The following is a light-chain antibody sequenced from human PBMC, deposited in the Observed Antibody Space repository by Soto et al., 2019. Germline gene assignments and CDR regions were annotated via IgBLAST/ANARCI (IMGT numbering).Light chain of an antibody. CDR2: AAS. V-gene: IGKV3-20*01. CDR1: QSVTSRY. CDR3: KNLVGAITWT. Sequence: EVVLTQSPGTLSLSPGERATLSCRASQSVTSRYLAWYQQKPGQAPRLLIYAASSRATGIPDRFSGSVSGTDFALSIRRLEPEDFAVYYCKNLVGAITWTYGKGTKVEIK. J-gene: IGKJ1*01.